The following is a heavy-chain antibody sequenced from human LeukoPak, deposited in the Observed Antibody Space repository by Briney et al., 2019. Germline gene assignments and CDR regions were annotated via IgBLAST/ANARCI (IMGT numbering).Heavy chain of an antibody. CDR1: GESITNYS. V-gene: IGHV4-59*08. Sequence: SETLSLTCTVSGESITNYSWSWYRQPPRQGLEWIWDIYYSGNTNYNPSLKSRVTISVDTSKNKFSLKLSSVTAADTAVYYCARGYDGSGYYYRNWYFDLWGRGTLVTVSS. CDR2: IYYSGNT. CDR3: ARGYDGSGYYYRNWYFDL. J-gene: IGHJ2*01. D-gene: IGHD3-22*01.